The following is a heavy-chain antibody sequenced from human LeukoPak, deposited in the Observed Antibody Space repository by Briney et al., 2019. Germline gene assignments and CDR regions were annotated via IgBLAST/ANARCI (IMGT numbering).Heavy chain of an antibody. J-gene: IGHJ5*02. Sequence: MASQTLSLTCTVSGGSISSGGYYWSWIRQHPGKGLEWIGYIYYSGSTYYNPSLKSRVTISVDTSKNQFSLKLSSVTAADTAVYYCASQPRLTGTTGWSGNWFDPWGQGTLVTVSS. D-gene: IGHD1-20*01. CDR1: GGSISSGGYY. CDR2: IYYSGST. V-gene: IGHV4-31*03. CDR3: ASQPRLTGTTGWSGNWFDP.